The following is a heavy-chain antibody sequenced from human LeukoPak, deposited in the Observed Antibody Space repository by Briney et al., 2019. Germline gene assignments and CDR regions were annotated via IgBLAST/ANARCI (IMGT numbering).Heavy chain of an antibody. CDR1: GGSISSYY. CDR3: ARGDTLYSSGWAYYFDY. V-gene: IGHV4-34*01. CDR2: INHSGST. J-gene: IGHJ4*02. D-gene: IGHD6-19*01. Sequence: SETLSLTCTVSGGSISSYYWSWIRQPPGKGLEWIGEINHSGSTNYNPSLKSRVTISVDTSKNQFSLKLSSVTAADTAVYYCARGDTLYSSGWAYYFDYWGQGTLVTVSS.